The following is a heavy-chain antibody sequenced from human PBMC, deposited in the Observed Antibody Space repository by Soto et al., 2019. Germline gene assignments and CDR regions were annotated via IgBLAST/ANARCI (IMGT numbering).Heavy chain of an antibody. Sequence: EASVKVSCKASGYTFTSYAMNWVRQAPGQRLEWMGWINAGNGNTKYSQKFQGRVTITRDTSASTAYMELSSLRSEDTAVYYCARDFRMVVVAPGYCGQGTLFSVSS. CDR2: INAGNGNT. J-gene: IGHJ4*02. CDR3: ARDFRMVVVAPGY. D-gene: IGHD3-22*01. V-gene: IGHV1-3*01. CDR1: GYTFTSYA.